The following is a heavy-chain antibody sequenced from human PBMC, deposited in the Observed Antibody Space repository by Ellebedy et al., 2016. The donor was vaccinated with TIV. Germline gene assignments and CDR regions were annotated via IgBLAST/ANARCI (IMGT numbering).Heavy chain of an antibody. J-gene: IGHJ4*02. Sequence: SETLSLTXTVSGGSISSSSYYWGWIRQPPGKGLEWIGRIYTSGSTNYNPSLKSRVTMSVDTSKNQFSLKLSSVTAADTAVYYCARDRGEVVVAATYPRYFDYWGQGTLVTVSS. CDR2: IYTSGST. D-gene: IGHD2-15*01. V-gene: IGHV4-39*07. CDR1: GGSISSSSYY. CDR3: ARDRGEVVVAATYPRYFDY.